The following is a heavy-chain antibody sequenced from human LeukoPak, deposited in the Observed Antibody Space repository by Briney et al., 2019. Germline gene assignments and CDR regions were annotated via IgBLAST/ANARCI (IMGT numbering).Heavy chain of an antibody. V-gene: IGHV1-2*02. CDR1: GYTFTGHY. D-gene: IGHD2/OR15-2a*01. CDR3: ARDVIAHKPAFLRADWVDP. Sequence: ASVKVSCKASGYTFTGHYIYWIRHVPGQGLEWMGWMNPDSGGTNYAQKFQGRVTMTRDTSTNTAYMDLNRLGSDDTAVYYCARDVIAHKPAFLRADWVDPGGQRTPVTASS. J-gene: IGHJ5*02. CDR2: MNPDSGGT.